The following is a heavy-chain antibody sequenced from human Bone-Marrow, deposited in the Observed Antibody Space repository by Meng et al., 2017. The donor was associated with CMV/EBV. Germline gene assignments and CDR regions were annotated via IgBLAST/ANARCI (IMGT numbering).Heavy chain of an antibody. CDR2: IKQDGSEK. J-gene: IGHJ6*02. D-gene: IGHD2-15*01. CDR1: GFTFSSYW. V-gene: IGHV3-7*01. CDR3: ARVTIWQLLRYYYYGMDV. Sequence: GESLKISCAASGFTFSSYWMSWVRQAPGKGLEWVANIKQDGSEKYYVDSVKGQFTISRDNAKNSLYLQMNSLRAEDTAVYYCARVTIWQLLRYYYYGMDVWGQGTTVTAP.